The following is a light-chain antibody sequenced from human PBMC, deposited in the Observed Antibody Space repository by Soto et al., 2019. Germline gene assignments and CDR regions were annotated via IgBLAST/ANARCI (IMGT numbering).Light chain of an antibody. Sequence: ETMMTQSPDTLSVSLGERATLSCRASQSLRSSLAWYQQKPGQAPRLLIYDASTRATGIPARFSGSGSGTDFTLTVSSLQPEDFAGYYCQHDYNLLTFGGGTKVDIK. V-gene: IGKV3-15*01. CDR1: QSLRSS. CDR2: DAS. J-gene: IGKJ4*01. CDR3: QHDYNLLT.